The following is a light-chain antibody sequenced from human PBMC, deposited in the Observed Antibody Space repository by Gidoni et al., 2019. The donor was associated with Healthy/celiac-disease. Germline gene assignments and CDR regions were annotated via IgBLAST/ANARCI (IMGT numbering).Light chain of an antibody. V-gene: IGKV3-11*01. CDR1: QSVSSY. CDR3: QQRSNWPKYT. CDR2: DAS. Sequence: DIVLTPSPATLSLSPGERATLSCRASQSVSSYLAWYQQKPGQAPRLLIYDASNRATGIPARFSGSGSGTDFTLTISSLEPEDFAVYYCQQRSNWPKYTFGQGTKLEIK. J-gene: IGKJ2*01.